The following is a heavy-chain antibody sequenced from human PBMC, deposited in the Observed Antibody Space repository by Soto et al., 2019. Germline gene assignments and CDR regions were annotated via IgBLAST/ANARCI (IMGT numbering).Heavy chain of an antibody. CDR1: GFTFSSYA. D-gene: IGHD3-3*01. J-gene: IGHJ4*02. CDR3: AGVAFWRGLWALDY. Sequence: QVQLVESGGGVVQPGRSLRLSCAASGFTFSSYAMHWVRQAPGKGLEWVAVISYDGSNKYYADSVKGRFTISRDNSKNPLYLQMIRLRAEDTAVYYGAGVAFWRGLWALDYWGQGTLVTVSS. CDR2: ISYDGSNK. V-gene: IGHV3-30-3*01.